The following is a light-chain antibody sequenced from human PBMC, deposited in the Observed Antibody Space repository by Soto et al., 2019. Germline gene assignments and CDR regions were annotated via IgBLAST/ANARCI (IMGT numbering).Light chain of an antibody. CDR1: QDVSIS. CDR2: DAS. CDR3: LQRASWRS. V-gene: IGKV3D-11*01. Sequence: MLTQSPATLSLSPGDRAILSCRASQDVSISLGWYQQKPGQAPRLLIYDASNRATGIPDRFSGSGSGTAFTLTISSLEPEDFAVYYCLQRASWRSFGQGTKLEMK. J-gene: IGKJ2*01.